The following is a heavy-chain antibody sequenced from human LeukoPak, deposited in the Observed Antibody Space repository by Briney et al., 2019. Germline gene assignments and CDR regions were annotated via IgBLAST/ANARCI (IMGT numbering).Heavy chain of an antibody. J-gene: IGHJ4*02. CDR2: IYTSGST. CDR1: GGSISSGSYY. Sequence: PSQTLSLTCTVSGGSISSGSYYWSWIRQPAGKGLEWIGRIYTSGSTNYNPSLKSRVTISVDTSKNQFSLKLSSVTAADTAVYCCARGLLHYNILTGYYNKYFDYWGQGTLVTVSS. D-gene: IGHD3-9*01. V-gene: IGHV4-61*02. CDR3: ARGLLHYNILTGYYNKYFDY.